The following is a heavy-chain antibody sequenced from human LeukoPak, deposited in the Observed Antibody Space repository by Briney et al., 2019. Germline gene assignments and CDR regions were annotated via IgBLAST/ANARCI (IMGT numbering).Heavy chain of an antibody. J-gene: IGHJ3*02. CDR2: IYTSGST. CDR1: GGYISSYY. V-gene: IGHV4-4*07. CDR3: ARGPQEVGATIPIPCADAFDI. Sequence: SETLSLTCTVSGGYISSYYWSWIRQPAGKGLEWIGRIYTSGSTNYNPSLKSRVTMSVDTSKNQFSLKLSSVTAADTAVYYCARGPQEVGATIPIPCADAFDIWGQGTMVTVSS. D-gene: IGHD1-26*01.